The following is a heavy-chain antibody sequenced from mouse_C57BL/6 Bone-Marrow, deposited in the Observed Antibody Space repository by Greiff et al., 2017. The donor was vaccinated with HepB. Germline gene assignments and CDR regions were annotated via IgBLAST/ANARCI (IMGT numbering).Heavy chain of an antibody. D-gene: IGHD2-5*01. V-gene: IGHV1-82*01. J-gene: IGHJ2*01. CDR3: ARGGYSNLPFDY. CDR2: IYPGDGDT. CDR1: GYAFSSSW. Sequence: QVQLQQSGPELVKPGASVKISCKASGYAFSSSWMNWVKQRPGKGLEWIGRIYPGDGDTNYNGKFKGKATLTADKSSSTAYMQLSRLTSEDSAVYFCARGGYSNLPFDYWGQGTTLTVSS.